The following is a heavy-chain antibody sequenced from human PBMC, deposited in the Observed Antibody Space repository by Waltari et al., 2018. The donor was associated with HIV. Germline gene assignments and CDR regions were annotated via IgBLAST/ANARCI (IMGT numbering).Heavy chain of an antibody. V-gene: IGHV4-59*01. CDR3: VRGRQYISSSYFDP. J-gene: IGHJ5*02. D-gene: IGHD6-19*01. CDR2: IYYSGST. Sequence: QVQLQESGPGLVKPSETLSLICTVSHGSIRSYYWSWIRQPPGEGLDWIGHIYYSGSTNYNPSRKSRVTISVDTSKNQFSRRLTYVTAADTAVYYCVRGRQYISSSYFDPWGQGTLVTVSS. CDR1: HGSIRSYY.